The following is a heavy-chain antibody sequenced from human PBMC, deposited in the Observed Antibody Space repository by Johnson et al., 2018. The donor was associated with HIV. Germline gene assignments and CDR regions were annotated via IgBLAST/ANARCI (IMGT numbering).Heavy chain of an antibody. J-gene: IGHJ3*02. V-gene: IGHV3-13*01. Sequence: VQLVESGGGVVQPGTSLRLSCAASGFTFDDYGMSWVRQAPGKGLEWVSGIGTAGDTYYPGSVKGRFTISRENAKNSLYLQMNSLRGGDTAVYYCARGGAHDAFDIWGQGTMVTVSS. D-gene: IGHD1-26*01. CDR1: GFTFDDYG. CDR3: ARGGAHDAFDI. CDR2: IGTAGDT.